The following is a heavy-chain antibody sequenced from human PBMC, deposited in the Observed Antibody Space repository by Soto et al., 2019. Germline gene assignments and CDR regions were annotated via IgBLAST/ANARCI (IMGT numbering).Heavy chain of an antibody. CDR1: GGSISSSSYY. CDR2: IYYSGST. Sequence: PSETLSLTCTVSGGSISSSSYYWGWIRQPPGKGLEWIGSIYYSGSTYYNPSLKSRVTISVDTSKNQFSLKLSSVTAADTAVYYCARRSIYFDYWGQGTLVTVSS. V-gene: IGHV4-39*01. CDR3: ARRSIYFDY. J-gene: IGHJ4*02.